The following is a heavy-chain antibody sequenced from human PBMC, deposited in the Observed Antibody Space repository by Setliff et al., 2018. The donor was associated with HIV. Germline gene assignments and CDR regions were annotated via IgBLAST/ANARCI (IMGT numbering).Heavy chain of an antibody. CDR3: ARRRADYDSSGHYREDFDY. Sequence: PSETLSLTCAVYGGSVSGYYWSWIRQPPGKGLEWIGEIDHSGSTNYNPSLKSRVTISVDTSKNQFSLRLNSVTAADTAVYYCARRRADYDSSGHYREDFDYWGQGTLVTVSS. D-gene: IGHD3-22*01. CDR1: GGSVSGYY. CDR2: IDHSGST. J-gene: IGHJ4*02. V-gene: IGHV4-34*01.